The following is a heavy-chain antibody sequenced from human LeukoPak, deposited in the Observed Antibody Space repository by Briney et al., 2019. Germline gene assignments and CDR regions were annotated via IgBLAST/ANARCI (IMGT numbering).Heavy chain of an antibody. CDR1: GFTLSSYA. J-gene: IGHJ3*02. CDR2: ISGSGGST. Sequence: GGSLRLSCAASGFTLSSYAMSWVRQAPGKGLEWVSAISGSGGSTYYADSVKGRFTISRDNSKNTLYLQMNSLRAEDAAVYYCAKDRLLSGYDFDAFDIWGQGTMVTVSS. D-gene: IGHD5-12*01. CDR3: AKDRLLSGYDFDAFDI. V-gene: IGHV3-23*01.